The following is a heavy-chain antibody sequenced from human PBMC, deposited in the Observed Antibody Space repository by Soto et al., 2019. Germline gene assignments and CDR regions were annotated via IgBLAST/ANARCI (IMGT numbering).Heavy chain of an antibody. CDR3: ARSAGWYAVHS. J-gene: IGHJ4*02. CDR2: VFHTGTT. D-gene: IGHD6-19*01. V-gene: IGHV4-4*02. CDR1: GDSVSSPYW. Sequence: QVQLQESGPGLVKPSGTLSLTCAVSGDSVSSPYWWCWVRQPPGKGLVWIGEVFHTGTTSYNPSLRSRVTISMDKSNNQFSLDLSSVTAADTAVYYCARSAGWYAVHSWGPGTLVVVSS.